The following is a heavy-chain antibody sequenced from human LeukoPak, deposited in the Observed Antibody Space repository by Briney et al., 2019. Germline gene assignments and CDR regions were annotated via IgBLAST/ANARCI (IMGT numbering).Heavy chain of an antibody. V-gene: IGHV3-23*01. Sequence: AGGSLRLSCEASGFTFSSNAMSWVRQAPGKGLEWVSALSGGGDSTYYADSVKGRFTISRDNSKNTLYLQMNSLRAEDTAVYYCAKDHSPLVDYFDYWGQGTLVTVSS. D-gene: IGHD2-8*02. CDR3: AKDHSPLVDYFDY. CDR2: LSGGGDST. CDR1: GFTFSSNA. J-gene: IGHJ4*02.